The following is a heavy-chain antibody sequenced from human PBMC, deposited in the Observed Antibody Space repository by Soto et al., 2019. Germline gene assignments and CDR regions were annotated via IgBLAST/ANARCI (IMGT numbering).Heavy chain of an antibody. D-gene: IGHD5-12*01. CDR2: ITPIYPTT. CDR3: ARIPRYAFPTSDDLNS. Sequence: QVQLVQSGAEVRKPGSSVQVSCKASGGTFYTYTFSWVRQSPGQGLEWRGRITPIYPTTNYAEKFQGRVTDTADGSTSTATIELNSLTSADTAVYYSARIPRYAFPTSDDLNSWAQGPLVTPST. CDR1: GGTFYTYT. V-gene: IGHV1-69*15. J-gene: IGHJ5*02.